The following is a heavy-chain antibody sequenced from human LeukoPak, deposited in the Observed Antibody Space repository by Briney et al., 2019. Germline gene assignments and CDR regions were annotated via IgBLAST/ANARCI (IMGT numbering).Heavy chain of an antibody. CDR3: AKDGTHYDILTGYPVDYYGMDV. CDR2: ISWNSGSI. D-gene: IGHD3-9*01. Sequence: GGSLRLSCAASGFTFDDYAMRWVRQAPGKGLEWVSGISWNSGSIGYADSVKGRFTISRDNAKNSLYLQMNSLRAEDTALYYCAKDGTHYDILTGYPVDYYGMDVSGQGTTVTVSS. V-gene: IGHV3-9*01. CDR1: GFTFDDYA. J-gene: IGHJ6*02.